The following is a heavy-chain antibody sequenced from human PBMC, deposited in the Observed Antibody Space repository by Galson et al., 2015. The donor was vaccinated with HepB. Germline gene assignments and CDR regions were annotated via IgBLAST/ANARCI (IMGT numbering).Heavy chain of an antibody. V-gene: IGHV3-21*01. CDR3: AAIAAAGTSLDY. Sequence: SLRLSCAASGFTFSSYSMNWVRQAPGKGLEWVSSISSSSSYIYYADSVKGRFTISRDNAKNSLYLQMNSLRAEDTAVYYCAAIAAAGTSLDYWGQGTLVTVSS. D-gene: IGHD6-13*01. J-gene: IGHJ4*02. CDR1: GFTFSSYS. CDR2: ISSSSSYI.